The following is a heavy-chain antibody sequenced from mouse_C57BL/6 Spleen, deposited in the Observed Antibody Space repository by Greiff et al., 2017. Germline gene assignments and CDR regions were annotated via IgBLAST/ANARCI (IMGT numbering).Heavy chain of an antibody. Sequence: VQLQQSGPGLVKPSQSLSLTCSVTGYSITSGYYWNWIRQFPGNKLEWMGSISYDGSNNYNPSIQNRISITRDTSKNQFFLKLNSVTTEDTATYYGAISSPGGFDVWGTGTTVTVSS. CDR1: GYSITSGYY. CDR3: AISSPGGFDV. V-gene: IGHV3-6*01. CDR2: ISYDGSN. D-gene: IGHD1-1*01. J-gene: IGHJ1*03.